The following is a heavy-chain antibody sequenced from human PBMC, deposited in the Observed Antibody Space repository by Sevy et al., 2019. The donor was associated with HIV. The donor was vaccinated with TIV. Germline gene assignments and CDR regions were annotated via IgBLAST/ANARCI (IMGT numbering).Heavy chain of an antibody. J-gene: IGHJ4*02. CDR2: IYYSGST. D-gene: IGHD3-10*01. CDR1: GGSISSYY. CDR3: ASNAYYYGSGGGFDY. V-gene: IGHV4-59*01. Sequence: SEILSLTCTVSGGSISSYYWSWIRQPPGKGLEWIGYIYYSGSTNYNPSLKSRVTISVDTSKNQFSLKLSSVTAADTAVYYCASNAYYYGSGGGFDYWGQGTLVTVSS.